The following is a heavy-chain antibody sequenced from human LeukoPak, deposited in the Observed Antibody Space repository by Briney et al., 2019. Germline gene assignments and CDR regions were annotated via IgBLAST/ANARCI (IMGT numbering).Heavy chain of an antibody. CDR3: ARDHGILLVGAKHAFDI. D-gene: IGHD1-26*01. Sequence: SVKVSCKASGGTFSSYAISWVRQAPGQGLEWMGGIIPIFGTANYAQKFQGRVTITADKSTSTAYMELSSLRSEDTAVYYCARDHGILLVGAKHAFDIWGQGTMVTVSS. V-gene: IGHV1-69*06. CDR2: IIPIFGTA. J-gene: IGHJ3*02. CDR1: GGTFSSYA.